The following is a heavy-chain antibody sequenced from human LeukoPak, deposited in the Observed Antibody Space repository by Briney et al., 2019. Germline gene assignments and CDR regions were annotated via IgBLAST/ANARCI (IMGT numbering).Heavy chain of an antibody. CDR2: ISSSGRYI. V-gene: IGHV3-11*04. CDR3: ARGREEKDGFDI. CDR1: GFTFSDYY. D-gene: IGHD1-26*01. Sequence: GGSLRLSCAASGFTFSDYYMSWIRQAPGKGLEWVSYISSSGRYIYYADSVKGRFTISRDNAKNSLSLQMNSLRAEDTALYYCARGREEKDGFDIWGQGTMVTVSS. J-gene: IGHJ3*02.